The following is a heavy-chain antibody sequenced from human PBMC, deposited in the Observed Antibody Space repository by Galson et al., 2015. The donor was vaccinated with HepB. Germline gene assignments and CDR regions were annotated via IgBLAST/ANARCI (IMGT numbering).Heavy chain of an antibody. D-gene: IGHD3-22*01. Sequence: SLRLSCAASGFTFSSYSMNWVRQAPGKGLEWVSYISSSSSTIYYADSVKGRFTISRDNAKNSLYLQMNSLRAEDTAVYYCARDSGYYDSSGYYRFDYWGQGTLATVSS. CDR2: ISSSSSTI. CDR3: ARDSGYYDSSGYYRFDY. CDR1: GFTFSSYS. V-gene: IGHV3-48*04. J-gene: IGHJ4*02.